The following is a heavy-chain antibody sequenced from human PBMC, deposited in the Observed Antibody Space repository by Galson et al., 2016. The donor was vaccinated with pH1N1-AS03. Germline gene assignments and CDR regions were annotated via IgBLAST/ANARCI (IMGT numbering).Heavy chain of an antibody. V-gene: IGHV1-18*04. Sequence: SVKVSCKASGYTFTTYGLTWVRQAPGQGLEWMAWINPYNGNTNYAQRFQGRLTMTTDKSTNTAYMELTNLRSDDTALYYCAKGYSATPSGTFDIWGQGTMVTVSS. CDR3: AKGYSATPSGTFDI. CDR1: GYTFTTYG. CDR2: INPYNGNT. J-gene: IGHJ3*02. D-gene: IGHD2-15*01.